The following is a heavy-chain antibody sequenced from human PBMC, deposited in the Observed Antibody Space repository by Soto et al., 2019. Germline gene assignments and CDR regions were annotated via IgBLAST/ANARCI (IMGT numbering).Heavy chain of an antibody. D-gene: IGHD5-12*01. CDR2: IFWDGDT. J-gene: IGHJ4*02. CDR1: GVSLSTSGVG. Sequence: QITLRESGPTLVKPAQPLTLTCTVSGVSLSTSGVGMSWIRQPPGKAPEWLALIFWDGDTRYRPSLRNRLTITQDTSKNQVVLKFSDMDPVDTGTYYCAQRVTVANPAVFDYWGPGSLVTVSS. V-gene: IGHV2-5*02. CDR3: AQRVTVANPAVFDY.